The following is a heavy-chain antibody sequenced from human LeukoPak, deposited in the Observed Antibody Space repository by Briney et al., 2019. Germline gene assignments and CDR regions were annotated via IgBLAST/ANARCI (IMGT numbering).Heavy chain of an antibody. D-gene: IGHD3-3*01. V-gene: IGHV4-38-2*02. CDR3: ARRPEWLLSSYAFDI. J-gene: IGHJ3*02. CDR2: IYHSGST. CDR1: GYSISSGYY. Sequence: SSETLSLTCTVSGYSISSGYYWGWIRQPPGKGLEWIGSIYHSGSTYYNPSLKSRVTISVDTSKNQFSLKLSSVTAADTAVYYCARRPEWLLSSYAFDIWGQGTMVTVSS.